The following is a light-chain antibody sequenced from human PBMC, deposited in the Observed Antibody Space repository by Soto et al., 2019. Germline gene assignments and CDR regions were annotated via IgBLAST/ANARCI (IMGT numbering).Light chain of an antibody. CDR1: TGAVTSGHY. CDR3: LLSYSGAHVV. V-gene: IGLV7-46*01. J-gene: IGLJ2*01. Sequence: QAVVTQEPSLPVSPGGTVTLTCGSSTGAVTSGHYPYWFQQKPGQAPRTLIYDTSNKHSWTPARFSGSLLGGKAALTLSGAQLEDEAEYYCLLSYSGAHVVFGGGTQLTVL. CDR2: DTS.